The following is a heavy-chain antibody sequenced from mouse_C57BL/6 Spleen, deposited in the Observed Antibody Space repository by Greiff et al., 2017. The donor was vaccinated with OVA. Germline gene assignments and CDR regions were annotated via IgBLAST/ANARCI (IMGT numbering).Heavy chain of an antibody. CDR1: GFTFCDYG. Sequence: EVQLVESGGGLVKPGGSLKLSCAASGFTFCDYGMHWVRQAPEKGLEWVAYISSGSSTIYYADTVKGRFTISRDNAKNTLFLQMTSLRSEDTAMYYCARKTYGNYEGYYAMDYWGQGTSVTVSS. J-gene: IGHJ4*01. CDR2: ISSGSSTI. V-gene: IGHV5-17*01. D-gene: IGHD2-1*01. CDR3: ARKTYGNYEGYYAMDY.